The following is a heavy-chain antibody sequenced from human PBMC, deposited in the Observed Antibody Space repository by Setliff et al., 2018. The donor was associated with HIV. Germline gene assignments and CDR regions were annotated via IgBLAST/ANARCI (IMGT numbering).Heavy chain of an antibody. J-gene: IGHJ4*02. CDR1: GYTFTSYF. V-gene: IGHV1-46*01. CDR3: ARAAAGNTGPFDL. D-gene: IGHD4-17*01. Sequence: GASVKVSCKAFGYTFTSYFLHWVRQAPGQGLEWLGIIDPNGGATNNAQKLQGRLTVTTDTSTSTLYMELSNLRSDDPAVYYCARAAAGNTGPFDLWGQGSPVTVSS. CDR2: IDPNGGAT.